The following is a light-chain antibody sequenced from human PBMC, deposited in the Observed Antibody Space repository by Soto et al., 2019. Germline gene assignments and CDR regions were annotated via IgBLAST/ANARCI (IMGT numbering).Light chain of an antibody. J-gene: IGKJ5*01. Sequence: EIMMTQSPSTLSMYPGERATLSCRASQSVSSNLAWYQQKPGQAPRLLIYGASTRATGIPARFSGSGSGTEFTLTISSLQSEDFAVHYCQQYNNWPPITFAQGTRLEI. CDR1: QSVSSN. V-gene: IGKV3-15*01. CDR3: QQYNNWPPIT. CDR2: GAS.